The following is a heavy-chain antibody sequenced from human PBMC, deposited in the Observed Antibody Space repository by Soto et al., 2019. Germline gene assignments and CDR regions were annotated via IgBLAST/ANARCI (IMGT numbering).Heavy chain of an antibody. D-gene: IGHD6-13*01. J-gene: IGHJ4*02. CDR2: IFSNDEK. CDR1: GFSLSNARMG. CDR3: ARIMEQLEWGVYYFGY. Sequence: SGPTLVNPTETLTLTCTVSGFSLSNARMGVSWIRQPPGKALEWLAHIFSNDEKSYSTSLKSRLTISKDTSKSQVVLTMTNMEPVDTAKYYCARIMEQLEWGVYYFGYWGQGTLVTVSS. V-gene: IGHV2-26*01.